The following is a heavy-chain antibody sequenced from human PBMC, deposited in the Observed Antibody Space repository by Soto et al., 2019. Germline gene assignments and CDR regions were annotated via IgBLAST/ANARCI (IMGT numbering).Heavy chain of an antibody. V-gene: IGHV3-48*02. CDR1: GFTFSSYS. J-gene: IGHJ5*02. Sequence: EVQLVESGGGLVQPGGSLRLSCAASGFTFSSYSMNWVRQAPGKGLEWVSYISSSVDTIYYADSVKGRFTISRDNAKNSLYLQMNSLRDDDTAGYYCAKSWNRFDPWGQGTLVTVSS. D-gene: IGHD6-13*01. CDR3: AKSWNRFDP. CDR2: ISSSVDTI.